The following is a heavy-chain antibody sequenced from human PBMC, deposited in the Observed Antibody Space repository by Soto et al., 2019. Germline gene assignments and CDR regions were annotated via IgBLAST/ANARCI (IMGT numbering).Heavy chain of an antibody. D-gene: IGHD4-17*01. V-gene: IGHV1-69*02. Sequence: QVQLVQSGAEVKKPGSSVKVSCKASGASSSRHTINWVRQAPGQGLEWIGSMIYILGITNYAQKFQGRVTITADKHTSTAYLELSGLRSDDTAVYYCARHINEGYTDSGDGRRNHWGQGSLVTVSS. CDR3: ARHINEGYTDSGDGRRNH. CDR1: GASSSRHT. J-gene: IGHJ5*02. CDR2: MIYILGIT.